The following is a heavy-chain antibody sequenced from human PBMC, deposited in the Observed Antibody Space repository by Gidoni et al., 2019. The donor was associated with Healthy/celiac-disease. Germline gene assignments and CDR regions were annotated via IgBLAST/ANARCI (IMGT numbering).Heavy chain of an antibody. J-gene: IGHJ4*02. CDR3: AKDIDGYPTGY. CDR1: GFTFSSYA. Sequence: EVQLLESGGGLVQPGGSLRLPCAASGFTFSSYAMSWVRQAPGKGLEWVSAISGSGGSTYYADSVKGRFTISRDNSKNTLYLQMNSLGAEDTAVYYCAKDIDGYPTGYWGQGTLVTVSS. D-gene: IGHD5-12*01. V-gene: IGHV3-23*01. CDR2: ISGSGGST.